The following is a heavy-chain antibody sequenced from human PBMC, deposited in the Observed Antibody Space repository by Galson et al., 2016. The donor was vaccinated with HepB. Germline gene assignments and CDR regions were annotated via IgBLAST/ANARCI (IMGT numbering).Heavy chain of an antibody. CDR3: GKDLLAGGMDV. V-gene: IGHV3-30*18. Sequence: SLRLSCAASGFTFNTCGMGWVRQAPGKGLEWVAVISYDGSNRYYADSVKGRFTISRDNAKNFLYLQMNSLRAEDTAVYYCGKDLLAGGMDVWGQGTTVTVSS. J-gene: IGHJ6*02. D-gene: IGHD6-19*01. CDR2: ISYDGSNR. CDR1: GFTFNTCG.